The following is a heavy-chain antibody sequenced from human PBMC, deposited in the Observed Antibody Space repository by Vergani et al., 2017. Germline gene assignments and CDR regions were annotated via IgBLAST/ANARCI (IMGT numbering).Heavy chain of an antibody. CDR2: IHPADSDT. CDR1: GYSFTNYW. J-gene: IGHJ4*02. Sequence: EVQLVQSGAEVKKPGESLKISCQISGYSFTNYWIGWVRQMTVKGLEWMGIIHPADSDTRYSPSFQGQVTISVDKSISTAYLQRSSLRASDSAMYYCARLYGRDSSGSKYFDYWGQGTLVTVSS. CDR3: ARLYGRDSSGSKYFDY. D-gene: IGHD3-22*01. V-gene: IGHV5-51*01.